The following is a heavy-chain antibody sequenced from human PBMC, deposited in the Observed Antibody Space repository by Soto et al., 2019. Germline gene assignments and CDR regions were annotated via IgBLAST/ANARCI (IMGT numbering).Heavy chain of an antibody. CDR2: TYYRSKWYN. D-gene: IGHD6-19*01. V-gene: IGHV6-1*01. CDR3: ARDLGGIAVAGQYYFDY. Sequence: PSQTLSLTCAISGDSVSSNSAAWNWISQSPSRGLEWLGRTYYRSKWYNDYAVFVKSRITINPDTSKNQFSLQLNSVTPEDTAVYYCARDLGGIAVAGQYYFDYWGQGTLVTVSS. J-gene: IGHJ4*02. CDR1: GDSVSSNSAA.